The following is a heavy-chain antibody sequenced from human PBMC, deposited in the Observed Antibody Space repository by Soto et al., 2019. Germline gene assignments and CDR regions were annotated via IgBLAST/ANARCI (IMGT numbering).Heavy chain of an antibody. CDR2: IMYDGNTE. CDR1: GFVFGSYA. D-gene: IGHD2-21*01. CDR3: TRPTCDGGNCYFAH. V-gene: IGHV3-30-3*01. Sequence: PGGSLRLSCAASGFVFGSYAMHWVRQAPGKGLEWVAVIMYDGNTEYYADSVKGRFTLSRDNSKNILSVQMNSLRAEDTAVYYFTRPTCDGGNCYFAHWGRGTLVTVSS. J-gene: IGHJ5*02.